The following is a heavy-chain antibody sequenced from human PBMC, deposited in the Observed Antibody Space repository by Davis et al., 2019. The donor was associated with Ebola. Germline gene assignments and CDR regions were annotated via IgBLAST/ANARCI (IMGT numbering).Heavy chain of an antibody. J-gene: IGHJ5*02. Sequence: AASVKVSCKASGGTFSSYAISWVRQAPGQGLEWMGRIIPILGIANYAQKLQGRVTITADKSTSTAYMELSSLRSEDTAVYYCAGRDWGKNWFDPWGQGTLVTVSS. CDR2: IIPILGIA. CDR3: AGRDWGKNWFDP. V-gene: IGHV1-69*04. D-gene: IGHD7-27*01. CDR1: GGTFSSYA.